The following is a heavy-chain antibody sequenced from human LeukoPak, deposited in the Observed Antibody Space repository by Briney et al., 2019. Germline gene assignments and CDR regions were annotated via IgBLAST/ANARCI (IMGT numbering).Heavy chain of an antibody. CDR1: GGSISSYY. CDR3: ARGLGGYDGLTGFDP. D-gene: IGHD5-12*01. Sequence: PSETLSLTCTVSGGSISSYYWSWIRQPPGKGLEWIGYIYYSGSTNYNPSLKSRVTISVDTSKNQFSLKLSSVTAADTAVYYCARGLGGYDGLTGFDPWGQGTLVTVSS. CDR2: IYYSGST. J-gene: IGHJ5*02. V-gene: IGHV4-59*01.